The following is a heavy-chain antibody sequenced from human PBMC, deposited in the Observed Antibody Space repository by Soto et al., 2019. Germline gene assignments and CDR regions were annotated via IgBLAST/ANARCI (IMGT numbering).Heavy chain of an antibody. CDR3: ARKGVAFDY. D-gene: IGHD3-3*01. Sequence: GGSLRLPCAASGFTFSSYSMNWVRQAPGKGLEWISYISTTSSSIYYADSVKGRFTISRDNAKNSLFLQMNSLRDEDTAVYYCARKGVAFDYWGQGALVTVSS. CDR1: GFTFSSYS. CDR2: ISTTSSSI. V-gene: IGHV3-48*02. J-gene: IGHJ4*02.